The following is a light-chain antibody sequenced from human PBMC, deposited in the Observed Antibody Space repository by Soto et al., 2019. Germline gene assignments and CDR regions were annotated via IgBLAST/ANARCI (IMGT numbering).Light chain of an antibody. J-gene: IGLJ1*01. V-gene: IGLV2-14*01. Sequence: QSVLTQPASVSGSPGQSITSSCTGTSSDVGGYNYVSWYQQHPGKAPKLIIYEVSNRPSEISNRFSGSKSGNTASLTISGLQAEDEADYYCSSYTSDSTYVFGTGTKVTV. CDR1: SSDVGGYNY. CDR3: SSYTSDSTYV. CDR2: EVS.